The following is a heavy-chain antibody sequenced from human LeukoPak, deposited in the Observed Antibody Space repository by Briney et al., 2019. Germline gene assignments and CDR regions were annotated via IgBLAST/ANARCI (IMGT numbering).Heavy chain of an antibody. CDR3: ARDGVWSLEVLIVRDDAFDI. Sequence: GGSLRLSCVASGFTFSSRDWMTWVRQAPGKGLEWVANIKQDGSEKYYVDSVKGRFTISRDNAKNSLYLQMNSLRAEDTAVYYCARDGVWSLEVLIVRDDAFDIWGQGTMVTVSS. CDR1: GFTFSSRDW. V-gene: IGHV3-7*01. J-gene: IGHJ3*02. CDR2: IKQDGSEK. D-gene: IGHD3-10*01.